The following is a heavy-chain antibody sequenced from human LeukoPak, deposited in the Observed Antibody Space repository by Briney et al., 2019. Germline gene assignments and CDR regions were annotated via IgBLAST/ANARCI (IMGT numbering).Heavy chain of an antibody. D-gene: IGHD6-13*01. CDR2: IYPGDSDT. CDR1: GYSFTSYW. CDR3: ARLISGSSNWYETYFDY. V-gene: IGHV5-51*01. J-gene: IGHJ4*02. Sequence: GESLQISCKGSGYSFTSYWIGWVRQMPGKGLEWMGIIYPGDSDTRYSPSFQGQVTISADKSISTAYLQWSSLKASDTAMYYCARLISGSSNWYETYFDYWGQGTLVTVSS.